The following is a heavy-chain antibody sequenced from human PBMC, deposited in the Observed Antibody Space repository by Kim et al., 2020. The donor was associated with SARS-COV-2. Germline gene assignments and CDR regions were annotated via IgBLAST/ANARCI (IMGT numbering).Heavy chain of an antibody. V-gene: IGHV4-38-2*01. CDR2: IHQSGST. CDR1: DHSTSSGYY. Sequence: SETLSLTCAVADHSTSSGYYWGWIRQPPGKGPEWIGSIHQSGSTYYNPSLKSRVFISIDTSKNQFSLRLNSVTAADTAVYYCTRKYYYDSSGYYYADWWGQGTLVTVSS. CDR3: TRKYYYDSSGYYYADW. J-gene: IGHJ4*02. D-gene: IGHD3-22*01.